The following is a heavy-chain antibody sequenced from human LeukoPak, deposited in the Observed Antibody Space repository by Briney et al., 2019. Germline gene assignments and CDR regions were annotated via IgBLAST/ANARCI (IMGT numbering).Heavy chain of an antibody. Sequence: SVKVSCKASGGTFSSYAISWVRQAPGQGLEWMGGIIPIFGTANHAQKFQGRVTITTDESTSTAYMELSSLRSEDTAVYYCARDGSWEYSREDAFDIWGQGTMVTVSS. CDR1: GGTFSSYA. CDR3: ARDGSWEYSREDAFDI. J-gene: IGHJ3*02. CDR2: IIPIFGTA. V-gene: IGHV1-69*05. D-gene: IGHD6-6*01.